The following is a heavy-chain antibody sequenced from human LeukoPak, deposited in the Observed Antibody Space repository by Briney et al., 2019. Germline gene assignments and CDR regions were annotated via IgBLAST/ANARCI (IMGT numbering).Heavy chain of an antibody. V-gene: IGHV1-69*01. D-gene: IGHD3-10*01. CDR3: ARTVGGSGSYYPAYYYYGMDV. CDR2: IIPIFGTA. J-gene: IGHJ6*04. Sequence: SVKVSRKASGGTFSSYAISWVRQAPGQGLEWMGGIIPIFGTANYAQKFQGRVTITADESTSTAYMELSSLRSEDTAVYYCARTVGGSGSYYPAYYYYGMDVWGKGTTVTVSS. CDR1: GGTFSSYA.